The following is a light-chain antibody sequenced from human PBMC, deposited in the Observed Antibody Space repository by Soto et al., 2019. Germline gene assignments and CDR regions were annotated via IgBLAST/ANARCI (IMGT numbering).Light chain of an antibody. Sequence: ESVLTQSPATLSLSQGERGTLSCRASQSVSRYLAWYQQKPGQAPRLLIYGASNRATGIPDRFSGSGSGTDFTLAISRLEPEDVAVYYCQQYGSSGTFGQGTKVDIK. CDR1: QSVSRY. J-gene: IGKJ1*01. CDR3: QQYGSSGT. CDR2: GAS. V-gene: IGKV3-20*01.